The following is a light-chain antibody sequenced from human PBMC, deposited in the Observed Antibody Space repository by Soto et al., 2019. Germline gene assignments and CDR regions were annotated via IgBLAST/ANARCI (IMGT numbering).Light chain of an antibody. CDR3: QQYNSY. J-gene: IGKJ4*01. V-gene: IGKV3-15*01. CDR1: QSLSSS. CDR2: GAS. Sequence: EIVLTQSPGTLSLSPGERAILSCRASQSLSSSFLAWYQQKPGQAPRLLIYGASTRATGIPARFSGSGYGTEFTLTISSLQSEDFATYYCQQYNSYFGGGTKVDI.